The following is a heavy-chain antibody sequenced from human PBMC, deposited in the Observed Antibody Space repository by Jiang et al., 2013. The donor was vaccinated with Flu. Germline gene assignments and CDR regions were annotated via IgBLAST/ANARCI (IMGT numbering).Heavy chain of an antibody. CDR3: ARQPPVYHRLVRHAFDI. CDR1: GYSFISHW. CDR2: IDPDDSDT. V-gene: IGHV5-51*01. D-gene: IGHD6-19*01. Sequence: EVKKPGESLEISCEVSGYSFISHWIGWVRQMPGKGLEWMGIIDPDDSDTTYSPSFQGQVTISADKSISTAYLQWSSLKASDTAMYYCARQPPVYHRLVRHAFDIWGQGTMVTVSS. J-gene: IGHJ3*02.